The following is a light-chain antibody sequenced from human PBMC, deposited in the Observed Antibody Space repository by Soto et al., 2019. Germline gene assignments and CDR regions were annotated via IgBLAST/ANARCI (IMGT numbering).Light chain of an antibody. CDR2: AAS. CDR3: QQSDSIPIT. Sequence: DIQMTQSPSSLPASVGDRVTISCRASQTISRNLNWYQQKPGKAPKLLIYAASNLQSGVPSRFSGSGSGTDFTLAISSLQPEDFATYYCQQSDSIPITFGQGTRLEIK. CDR1: QTISRN. J-gene: IGKJ5*01. V-gene: IGKV1-39*01.